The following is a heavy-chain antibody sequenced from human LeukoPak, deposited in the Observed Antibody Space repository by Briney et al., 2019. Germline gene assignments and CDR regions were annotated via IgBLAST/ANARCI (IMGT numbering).Heavy chain of an antibody. V-gene: IGHV1-2*02. Sequence: ASVKVSCKASGYTFTGYYMHWVRQAPGQGREWMGWINPNSCGTNYAQKFQGRVTMTRDTSISTAYMELSRLRSDDTAVYYCARDPRLDLFEDYFDYWGQGTLVTVSS. D-gene: IGHD3-10*02. J-gene: IGHJ4*02. CDR3: ARDPRLDLFEDYFDY. CDR1: GYTFTGYY. CDR2: INPNSCGT.